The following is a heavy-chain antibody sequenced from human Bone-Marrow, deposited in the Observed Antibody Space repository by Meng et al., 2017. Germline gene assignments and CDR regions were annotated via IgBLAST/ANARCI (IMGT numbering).Heavy chain of an antibody. CDR3: ARDLMRYFDWLPLSTQFDY. Sequence: ASVTVSCKASGYTFTSYGISWVRQAPGQGLEWMGWISAYNGNTNYAQKLQGRVNMTTDTSTSTAYMELRSLRSDDTAVYYCARDLMRYFDWLPLSTQFDYWGQGTLVTVSS. CDR2: ISAYNGNT. D-gene: IGHD3-9*01. V-gene: IGHV1-18*01. CDR1: GYTFTSYG. J-gene: IGHJ4*02.